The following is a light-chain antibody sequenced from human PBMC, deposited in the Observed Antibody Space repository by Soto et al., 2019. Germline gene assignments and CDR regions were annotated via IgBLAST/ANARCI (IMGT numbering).Light chain of an antibody. CDR1: QNIKNW. CDR3: QLYNSHSRGT. J-gene: IGKJ1*01. V-gene: IGKV1-5*03. CDR2: TAS. Sequence: DIQMTQSPSTLSASVGDRVTIACRASQNIKNWLAWYQQKPGKVPTLLIYTASSLESGVPSRFSGSGSGIEFPLTSSSRQPFEFATCDLQLYNSHSRGTVGQGTKVEIK.